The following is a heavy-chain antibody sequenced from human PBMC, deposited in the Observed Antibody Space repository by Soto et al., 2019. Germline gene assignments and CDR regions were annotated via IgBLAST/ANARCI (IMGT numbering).Heavy chain of an antibody. D-gene: IGHD3-22*01. CDR2: IYYSGST. CDR1: GGSISSGGYY. J-gene: IGHJ5*02. V-gene: IGHV4-31*03. CDR3: ARDTHYYDSSGYYPSWFDP. Sequence: PSETLSLTCTVSGGSISSGGYYWSWIRQHPGKGLEWIGYIYYSGSTYYNPSLKSRVTISVDTSKNQFSLKLSSVTAADTAVYYCARDTHYYDSSGYYPSWFDPWGQGTLVTVSS.